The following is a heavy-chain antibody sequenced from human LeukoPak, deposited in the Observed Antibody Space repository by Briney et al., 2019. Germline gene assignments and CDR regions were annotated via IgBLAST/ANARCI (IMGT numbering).Heavy chain of an antibody. J-gene: IGHJ4*02. CDR1: GGSITDYY. D-gene: IGHD6-13*01. Sequence: SETLSLTCTVSGGSITDYYWSWIRQPPGKGLEWIGYFYYSGSTNSNPSLKSRVTMSGDTSKNHFSLKMSSVTAADTAVYYCTGRLPLTYSSSWYRDYWGQGTLVTVSS. V-gene: IGHV4-59*08. CDR3: TGRLPLTYSSSWYRDY. CDR2: FYYSGST.